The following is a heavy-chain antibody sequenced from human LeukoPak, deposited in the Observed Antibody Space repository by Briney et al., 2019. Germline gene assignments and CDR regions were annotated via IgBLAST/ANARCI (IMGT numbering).Heavy chain of an antibody. J-gene: IGHJ4*02. CDR3: AKQLGYCSDGSCYFPY. CDR1: GFTFSSYA. CDR2: ISYDGSNK. V-gene: IGHV3-30-3*02. Sequence: GGSLRLSCAASGFTFSSYAMHRVRQAPGKGLEWVAVISYDGSNKYYADSVKGRFTISRDNSKNTLYLQMNSLRAEDTAVYYCAKQLGYCSDGSCYFPYWGQGTLVTVSS. D-gene: IGHD2-15*01.